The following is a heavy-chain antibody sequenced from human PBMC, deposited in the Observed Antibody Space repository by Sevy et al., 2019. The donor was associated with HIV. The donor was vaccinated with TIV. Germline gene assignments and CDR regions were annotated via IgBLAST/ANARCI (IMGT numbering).Heavy chain of an antibody. V-gene: IGHV3-21*01. J-gene: IGHJ6*02. CDR1: GFTFSSYS. D-gene: IGHD3-22*01. CDR2: ISSSSSYI. Sequence: GGSLILSCAASGFTFSSYSMNWVRQAPGKGLEWVSSISSSSSYIYYADSVKGRFTISRDNAKNSLYLQMNSLRAEDTAVYYCASKNSKNRYYYYGMDVWGQGTTVTVSS. CDR3: ASKNSKNRYYYYGMDV.